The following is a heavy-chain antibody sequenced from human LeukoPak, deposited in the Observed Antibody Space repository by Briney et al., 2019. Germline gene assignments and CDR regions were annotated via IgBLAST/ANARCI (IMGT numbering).Heavy chain of an antibody. CDR1: GFTDSSNY. V-gene: IGHV3-53*01. D-gene: IGHD3-9*01. Sequence: GGSLRLSCAASGFTDSSNYMSWVRQAPGKGLEWVSVIYSGGSTYYADSVKGRFTISRDNSKNTLYLQMNSLRAEDTAVYYCARDTRYFDWLLTSYGMDVWGQGTTVTVSS. CDR3: ARDTRYFDWLLTSYGMDV. CDR2: IYSGGST. J-gene: IGHJ6*02.